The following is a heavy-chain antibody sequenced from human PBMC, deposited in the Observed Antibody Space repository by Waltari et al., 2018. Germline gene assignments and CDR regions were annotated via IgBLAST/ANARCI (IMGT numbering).Heavy chain of an antibody. D-gene: IGHD4-17*01. V-gene: IGHV4-34*01. CDR3: ARATTVVTLDY. CDR2: INHSGST. Sequence: QVQLQQWGAGLLKPSETLSLTCAVYGGSFSGYSWHWIRQPPGKGLEWIGEINHSGSTNYNPSLKSRVTISVDTSKNQFSLKLSSVTAADTAVYYCARATTVVTLDYWGQGTLVTVSS. CDR1: GGSFSGYS. J-gene: IGHJ4*02.